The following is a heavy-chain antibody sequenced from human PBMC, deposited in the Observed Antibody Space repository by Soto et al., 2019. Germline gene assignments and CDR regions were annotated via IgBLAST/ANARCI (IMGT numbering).Heavy chain of an antibody. Sequence: SETLSLTCAVYGGFLSESSWTWIRHAPGKGLEWIGEINHVGGTNYNPSLKSRVTMSVDTSQNQFSLRLISVTAADTAMYFCVRIRYQLPSSVLWLDPWGQGTPVTVSS. J-gene: IGHJ5*02. V-gene: IGHV4-34*01. D-gene: IGHD3-16*01. CDR3: VRIRYQLPSSVLWLDP. CDR2: INHVGGT. CDR1: GGFLSESS.